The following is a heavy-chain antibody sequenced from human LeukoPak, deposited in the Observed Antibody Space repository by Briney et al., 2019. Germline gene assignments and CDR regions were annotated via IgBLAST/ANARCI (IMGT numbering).Heavy chain of an antibody. CDR3: ARHPGYSYGYP. CDR2: INHSGST. Sequence: GSLRLSCAASGFSFSNTWMSWVRQAPGKGLEWIGEINHSGSTNYNPSLKSRVTISVDTSKNQFSLKLSSVTAADTAVYYCARHPGYSYGYPWGQGTLVTVSS. V-gene: IGHV4-34*01. J-gene: IGHJ5*02. D-gene: IGHD5-18*01. CDR1: GFSFSNTW.